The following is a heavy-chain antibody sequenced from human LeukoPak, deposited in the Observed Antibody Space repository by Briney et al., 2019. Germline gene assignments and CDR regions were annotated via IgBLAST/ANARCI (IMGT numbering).Heavy chain of an antibody. V-gene: IGHV1-8*03. J-gene: IGHJ4*02. D-gene: IGHD3-10*01. CDR3: ARGSYLLWFGESSIFDY. CDR1: GYTFTSYD. CDR2: MNPNSGNT. Sequence: GASVKVSCKASGYTFTSYDINWVRQATGQGLEWTGWMNPNSGNTGYAQKFQGRVTITRNTSISTAYMELSSLRSEDTAVYYCARGSYLLWFGESSIFDYWGQGTLVTVSS.